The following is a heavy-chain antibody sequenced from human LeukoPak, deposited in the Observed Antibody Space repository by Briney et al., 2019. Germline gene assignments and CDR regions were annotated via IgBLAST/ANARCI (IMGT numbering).Heavy chain of an antibody. CDR1: GFTFSSYD. CDR3: ARVDGYSSSWSYDY. J-gene: IGHJ4*02. D-gene: IGHD6-13*01. Sequence: GGSLRLPCAASGFTFSSYDMHWVRQATGKGLEWVSAIGTAGDTYYPGSVKGRFTISRENAKNSLYLQMNSLRAGDTAVYYCARVDGYSSSWSYDYWGQGTLVTVSS. CDR2: IGTAGDT. V-gene: IGHV3-13*01.